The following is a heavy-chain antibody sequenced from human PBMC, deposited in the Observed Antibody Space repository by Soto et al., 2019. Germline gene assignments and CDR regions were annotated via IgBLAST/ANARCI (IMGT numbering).Heavy chain of an antibody. CDR1: GGTISNYA. J-gene: IGHJ6*02. V-gene: IGHV1-69*13. Sequence: SVKVYYKASGGTISNYAICWVRQAPGRGNEWMGGIIPIFGTANYAQEFQGRVTITADESTSTAYMELSSLRSEDTAVYYCASLVVVAAIDYCYGMAVWGQGTTVTVS. CDR2: IIPIFGTA. D-gene: IGHD2-15*01. CDR3: ASLVVVAAIDYCYGMAV.